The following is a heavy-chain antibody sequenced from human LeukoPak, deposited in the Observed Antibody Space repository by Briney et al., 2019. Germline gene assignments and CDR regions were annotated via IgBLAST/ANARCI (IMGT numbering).Heavy chain of an antibody. Sequence: ASVKVSCKASGGTFSSYAISWVRQAPGQGLEWMGGINPIFGTANYAQKFQGRVTITTDESTSTAYMELSSLRSEDTAVYYCARGYSGSSYYFDYWGQGTLVTVSS. V-gene: IGHV1-69*05. CDR1: GGTFSSYA. CDR3: ARGYSGSSYYFDY. J-gene: IGHJ4*02. CDR2: INPIFGTA. D-gene: IGHD1-26*01.